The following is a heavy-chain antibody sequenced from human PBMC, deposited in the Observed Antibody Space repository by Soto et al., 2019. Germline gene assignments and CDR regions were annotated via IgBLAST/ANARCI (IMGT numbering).Heavy chain of an antibody. Sequence: SETLSLTCTVSGGSISSGGYYWSWIRQHPGKGLEWIGYIYYSGSTYYNPSLKSRVTISVDTSKNQFSLKLSSVTAADTAVYYCARALTRQDTAENWFDPWGQGTLVTVPS. CDR1: GGSISSGGYY. CDR3: ARALTRQDTAENWFDP. V-gene: IGHV4-31*03. CDR2: IYYSGST. J-gene: IGHJ5*02. D-gene: IGHD5-18*01.